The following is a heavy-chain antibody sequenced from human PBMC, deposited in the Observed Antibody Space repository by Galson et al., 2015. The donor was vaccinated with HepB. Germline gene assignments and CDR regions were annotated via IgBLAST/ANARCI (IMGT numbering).Heavy chain of an antibody. V-gene: IGHV3-23*01. D-gene: IGHD6-19*01. J-gene: IGHJ4*02. Sequence: SLRLSCAASGSDFSSYALNWVRQPPGQGLESVSRITESGGNTYYPDSGRGRCTISRDNSKNTLYMDMNNLRVDDTAIYYCTRRGSGNYDDYWGQGMLVTVSS. CDR1: GSDFSSYA. CDR3: TRRGSGNYDDY. CDR2: ITESGGNT.